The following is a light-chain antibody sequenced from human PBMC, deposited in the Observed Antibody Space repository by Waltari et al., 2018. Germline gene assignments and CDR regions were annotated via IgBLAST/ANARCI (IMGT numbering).Light chain of an antibody. CDR2: STS. J-gene: IGKJ1*01. V-gene: IGKV1-27*01. Sequence: DIQLTQSPSSLSASVGDRVTLTCRVSQGNSSFLNWYRRKARKLPKVLIHSTSNLQSGVPSRFSGSGSGTYFTLTISCLQAEDVAAYYGQRTYNAPPTFGQGTKVETK. CDR1: QGNSSF. CDR3: QRTYNAPPT.